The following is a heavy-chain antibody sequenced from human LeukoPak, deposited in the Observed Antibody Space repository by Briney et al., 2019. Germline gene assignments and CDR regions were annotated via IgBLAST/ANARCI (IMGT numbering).Heavy chain of an antibody. Sequence: PGGSLRLSCAASGFGFNSYPMHWVRQAPGKGLEWVAVISNDGNNKYYADSVKGRFTISRDNFNNTLSLQMNGLRVEDTAVYYCATPHHSASFYRANHYWGRGTLVTVS. CDR1: GFGFNSYP. D-gene: IGHD3-10*01. CDR3: ATPHHSASFYRANHY. J-gene: IGHJ4*02. V-gene: IGHV3-30*04. CDR2: ISNDGNNK.